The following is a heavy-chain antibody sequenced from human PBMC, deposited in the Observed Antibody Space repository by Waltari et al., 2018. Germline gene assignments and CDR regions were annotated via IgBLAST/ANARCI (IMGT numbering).Heavy chain of an antibody. V-gene: IGHV1-69*12. Sequence: QVQLVQSGAEVKKPGSSVKVSCKASGGTFSSYAISWVRQAPGQGLEWMGGIIPILGTANYAQKVQGRVTITADESTSTAYMELSRLRSEDTAVYYCASKFGITIFGVVLPPENWGQGTLVTVSS. CDR1: GGTFSSYA. CDR2: IIPILGTA. J-gene: IGHJ4*02. CDR3: ASKFGITIFGVVLPPEN. D-gene: IGHD3-3*01.